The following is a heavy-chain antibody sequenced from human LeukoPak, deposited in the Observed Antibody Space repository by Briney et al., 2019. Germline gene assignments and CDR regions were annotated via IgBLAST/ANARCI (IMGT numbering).Heavy chain of an antibody. J-gene: IGHJ4*02. CDR2: ISGSGGST. CDR1: GFTFSSYA. D-gene: IGHD6-13*01. Sequence: PGGSLRLSCAASGFTFSSYAMSWVRQAPGKGLECVSAISGSGGSTYYADSVKGRFTISRDNSKNTLYLQMNSLRAEDTAVYYCARFIRIAAAGNVGSPDYWGQGTLVTVSS. CDR3: ARFIRIAAAGNVGSPDY. V-gene: IGHV3-23*01.